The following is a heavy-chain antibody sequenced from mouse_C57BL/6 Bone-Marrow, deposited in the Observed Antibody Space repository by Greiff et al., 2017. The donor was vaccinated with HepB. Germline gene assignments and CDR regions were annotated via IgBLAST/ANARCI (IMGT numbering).Heavy chain of an antibody. CDR3: ARGDHGRYFDV. CDR1: GYTFTDYN. D-gene: IGHD3-3*01. CDR2: INPNNGGT. V-gene: IGHV1-18*01. Sequence: VQLQQSGPELVKPGASVKIPCKASGYTFTDYNMDWVKQSHGKSLEWIGDINPNNGGTIYNQKFKGKATLTVDKSSSTAYMELRSLTSEDTAVYYCARGDHGRYFDVWGTGTTVTVSS. J-gene: IGHJ1*03.